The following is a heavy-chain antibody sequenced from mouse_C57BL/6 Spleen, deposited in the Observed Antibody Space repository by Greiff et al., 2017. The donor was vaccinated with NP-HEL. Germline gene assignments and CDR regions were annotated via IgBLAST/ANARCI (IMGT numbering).Heavy chain of an antibody. CDR3: ARLLQGADD. V-gene: IGHV1-50*01. CDR2: IDPSDSYT. D-gene: IGHD1-1*01. J-gene: IGHJ2*01. Sequence: QVQLQQPGAELVKPGASVKLSCKASGYTFTSYWMQWVKQRPGQGLEWIGEIDPSDSYTNYNQKFKGKATLTVDTSSSTASMQRSSLTSEDSAVSYCARLLQGADDWGKGTTLTVSS. CDR1: GYTFTSYW.